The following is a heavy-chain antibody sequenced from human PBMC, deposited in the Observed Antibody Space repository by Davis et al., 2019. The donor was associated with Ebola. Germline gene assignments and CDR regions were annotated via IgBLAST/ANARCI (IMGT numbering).Heavy chain of an antibody. J-gene: IGHJ4*02. Sequence: GGSLRLSCAASGFTFSSYAMHWVRQAPGKGLEWVAVISYDGSNKYYADSVKGRFTISRDNSKNTLYLQMNSLRAEDTAVYYCARELVVYAITSYGGWYSSGADYWGQGTLVTVSS. CDR1: GFTFSSYA. V-gene: IGHV3-30-3*01. CDR2: ISYDGSNK. D-gene: IGHD2-8*02. CDR3: ARELVVYAITSYGGWYSSGADY.